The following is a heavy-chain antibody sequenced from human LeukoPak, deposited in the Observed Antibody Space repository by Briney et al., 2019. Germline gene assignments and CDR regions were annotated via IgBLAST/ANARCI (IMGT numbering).Heavy chain of an antibody. V-gene: IGHV4-4*02. D-gene: IGHD2-15*01. J-gene: IGHJ4*02. CDR1: GGSISSSNW. CDR3: ARDGLVVVAATSTGGDY. Sequence: PSETLSLTCAVSGGSISSSNWWSWVRQPPGKGLEWIGEIYHSGSTNYNPSLKSRVTISVDKSKNQFSLKLSSVTAADTAVYYCARDGLVVVAATSTGGDYWGQGTLVTVSS. CDR2: IYHSGST.